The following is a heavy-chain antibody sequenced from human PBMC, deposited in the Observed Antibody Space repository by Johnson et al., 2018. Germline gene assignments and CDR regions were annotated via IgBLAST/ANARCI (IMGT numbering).Heavy chain of an antibody. V-gene: IGHV3-53*01. Sequence: VQLVESGGGLIQPGGSLRLSCAASGFTVSSNYMSWVRQAPGKGLEWVSVIYSGGSTYYADSVKGRFTISRDNSKNTLYLQMNSLRAEDTAVYYCARVKYDSSCYYSGAFDIWGQGTMVTVSS. J-gene: IGHJ3*02. CDR1: GFTVSSNY. CDR2: IYSGGST. CDR3: ARVKYDSSCYYSGAFDI. D-gene: IGHD3-22*01.